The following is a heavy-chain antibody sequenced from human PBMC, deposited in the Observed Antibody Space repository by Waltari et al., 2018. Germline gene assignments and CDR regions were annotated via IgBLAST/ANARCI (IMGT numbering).Heavy chain of an antibody. Sequence: QVQLQESGPGLVKPSETLSLTCTVSGGSISSYYWRWIRQPPGKGLECIWYIYYSGSTNYNPSLKSRVTISVDTSKNQFSLKLSSVTAADTAVYYCARLRDCGGDCYPDYWGQGTLVTVSS. CDR3: ARLRDCGGDCYPDY. J-gene: IGHJ4*02. CDR2: IYYSGST. V-gene: IGHV4-59*01. CDR1: GGSISSYY. D-gene: IGHD2-21*01.